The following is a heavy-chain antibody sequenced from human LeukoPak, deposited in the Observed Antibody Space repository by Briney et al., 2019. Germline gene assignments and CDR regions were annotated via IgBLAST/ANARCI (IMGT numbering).Heavy chain of an antibody. CDR2: ISAYHGNT. J-gene: IGHJ2*01. V-gene: IGHV1-18*01. CDR1: GSTFTSYG. CDR3: ARDLGLSISDFLWYFDL. Sequence: ASVKVSCKASGSTFTSYGISWVRQAPGQGLEWMGWISAYHGNTNFAQKLHGRVTMTTDTSTSTAYLELRSLRSDDTAVYYCARDLGLSISDFLWYFDLWGRGTLVTVSS. D-gene: IGHD6-6*01.